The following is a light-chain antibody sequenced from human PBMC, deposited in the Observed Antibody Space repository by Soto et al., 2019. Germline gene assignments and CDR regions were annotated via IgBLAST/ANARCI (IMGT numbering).Light chain of an antibody. J-gene: IGKJ5*01. Sequence: ELVLTQSPGTLSLSPGPRATLSCRARQRLSASDIAWYQQKPGQAPKFLIYGVSSRATGIPDRFSGSGSGTDFTLTTSRLEPEDFAVYHGQQYGSSPLITFGQGTRLEIK. V-gene: IGKV3-20*01. CDR1: QRLSASD. CDR3: QQYGSSPLIT. CDR2: GVS.